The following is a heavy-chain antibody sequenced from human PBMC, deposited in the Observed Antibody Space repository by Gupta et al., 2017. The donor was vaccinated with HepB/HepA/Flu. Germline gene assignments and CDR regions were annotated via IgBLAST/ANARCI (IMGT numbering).Heavy chain of an antibody. V-gene: IGHV4-59*01. CDR1: GGSISSYY. Sequence: QVQLQESGPGLVKPSETLSLTCTLSGGSISSYYWSWIRQPPGKGLEWIGYIYYSGSTNYNPSLKSRVTISVDTSKNQFSLKLSSVTAADTAVYYCARDKAFIDRNYYYYYYMDVWGKGTTVTVSS. CDR2: IYYSGST. J-gene: IGHJ6*03. D-gene: IGHD3-9*01. CDR3: ARDKAFIDRNYYYYYYMDV.